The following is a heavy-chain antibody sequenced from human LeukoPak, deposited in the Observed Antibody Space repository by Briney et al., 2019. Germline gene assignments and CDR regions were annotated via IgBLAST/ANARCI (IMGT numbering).Heavy chain of an antibody. CDR2: TYYRSKWYN. CDR1: GDSVSSNNGA. V-gene: IGHV6-1*01. D-gene: IGHD3-9*01. J-gene: IGHJ4*02. Sequence: SRTLSLTCAISGDSVSSNNGAWNWIRQSPSRGLEWLGRTYYRSKWYNDYAGSLMSQITISPDTSKNQFSLQLYSVTPEDTAVYYCARDVGTTGWHTFDYWGQGTLVTVSS. CDR3: ARDVGTTGWHTFDY.